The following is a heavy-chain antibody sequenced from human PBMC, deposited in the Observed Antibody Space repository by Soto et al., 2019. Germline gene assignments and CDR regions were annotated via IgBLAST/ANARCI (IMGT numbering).Heavy chain of an antibody. CDR1: GFSFNNAW. J-gene: IGHJ3*02. CDR3: AKDRMDNNSVWDPFDI. D-gene: IGHD3-16*01. V-gene: IGHV3-23*01. CDR2: IGGGNDR. Sequence: HPGGSLRLSCAASGFSFNNAWMSWIRQVPGKGLEWVSSIGGGNDRYYTDSVKGRFTISRDNSRNTLFMQMNSLRAEDTAIYYCAKDRMDNNSVWDPFDIWGQRTMVTVSS.